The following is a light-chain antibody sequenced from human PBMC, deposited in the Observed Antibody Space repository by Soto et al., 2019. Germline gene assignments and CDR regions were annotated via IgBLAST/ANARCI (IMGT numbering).Light chain of an antibody. CDR1: SSDIGSYNL. CDR2: DVS. V-gene: IGLV2-23*02. J-gene: IGLJ7*01. CDR3: CSYADSNTYSGTAV. Sequence: QSALTQPASVSGSPGQSITISCTGTSSDIGSYNLVSWYQQHPGKAPKVMIYDVSKRPSGVSNRFSGSKSGNTASLTISGLQAEDEADYYCCSYADSNTYSGTAVFGGGTQLTVL.